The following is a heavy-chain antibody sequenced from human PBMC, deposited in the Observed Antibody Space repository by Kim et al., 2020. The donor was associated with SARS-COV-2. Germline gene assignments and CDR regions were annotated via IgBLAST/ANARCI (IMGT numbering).Heavy chain of an antibody. CDR3: ARALGSGDFDY. CDR2: T. Sequence: TNYAQKLQGRVTMTTDTSTSTAYMELRSLRSDDTAVYYCARALGSGDFDYWGQGTLVTVSS. V-gene: IGHV1-18*01. J-gene: IGHJ4*02. D-gene: IGHD7-27*01.